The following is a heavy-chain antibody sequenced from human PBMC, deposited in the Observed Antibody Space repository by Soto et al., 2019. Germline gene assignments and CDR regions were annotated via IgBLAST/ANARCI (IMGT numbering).Heavy chain of an antibody. CDR1: GFTFSSYA. CDR3: AREYYDFWSGYYTRPRGAYYYYYGMDV. CDR2: ISYDGSNK. D-gene: IGHD3-3*01. J-gene: IGHJ6*02. V-gene: IGHV3-30-3*01. Sequence: GGSLRLSCAASGFTFSSYAMHWVRQAPGKGLEWVAVISYDGSNKYYADSVKGRFTISRDNSKNTLYLQMNSLRAEDTAVYYCAREYYDFWSGYYTRPRGAYYYYYGMDVWGQGTTVTVSS.